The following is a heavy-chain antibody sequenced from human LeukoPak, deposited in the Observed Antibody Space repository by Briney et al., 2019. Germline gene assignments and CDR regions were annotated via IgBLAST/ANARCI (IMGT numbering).Heavy chain of an antibody. CDR3: ARPDYYDSSVDY. CDR1: GGSISSSSYY. Sequence: KPSETLSLXCTVSGGSISSSSYYWGWIRQPPGKGLEWIRSIYYSGITYYNPSLKSRVTISVDTSKNQFSLKLSSVTAADTAVYYCARPDYYDSSVDYWGQGTLVTVSS. CDR2: IYYSGIT. V-gene: IGHV4-39*01. D-gene: IGHD3-22*01. J-gene: IGHJ4*02.